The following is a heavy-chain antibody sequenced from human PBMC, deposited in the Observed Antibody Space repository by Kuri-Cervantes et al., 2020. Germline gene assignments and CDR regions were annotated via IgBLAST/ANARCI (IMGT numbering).Heavy chain of an antibody. CDR2: ISWNSGSI. D-gene: IGHD1-26*01. J-gene: IGHJ6*02. V-gene: IGHV3-9*01. Sequence: SLKISCAASGFTLDDYAMHWVRQAPGKGLEWVSGISWNSGSIGYADSVKGRFTISRDNAKNSLYLQMNSLRAEDTAVYYCAKTIVGATTDGYYGMDVWGQGTTVTVSS. CDR1: GFTLDDYA. CDR3: AKTIVGATTDGYYGMDV.